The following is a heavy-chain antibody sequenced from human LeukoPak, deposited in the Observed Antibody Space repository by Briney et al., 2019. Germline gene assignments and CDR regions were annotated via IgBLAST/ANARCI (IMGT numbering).Heavy chain of an antibody. J-gene: IGHJ3*02. D-gene: IGHD6-13*01. CDR1: GFNFDNFA. CDR3: AREGLIAGSTVGGFDI. Sequence: PGKSLTLSCVVSGFNFDNFAMHWVRQPLGKGLEWVASMSYDVIHKYYADSVKGRFIISRDNSKNTLDLQMNSLRVEDTAVYYCAREGLIAGSTVGGFDIWGQGTMVTVSS. CDR2: MSYDVIHK. V-gene: IGHV3-30-3*01.